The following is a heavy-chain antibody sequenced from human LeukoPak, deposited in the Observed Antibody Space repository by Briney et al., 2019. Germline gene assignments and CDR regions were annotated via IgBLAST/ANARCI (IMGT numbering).Heavy chain of an antibody. D-gene: IGHD3-16*02. J-gene: IGHJ4*02. Sequence: ASVKVSCKASGYTFTSYYMHWVRQAPGQGLEWMGIINPSGGSTSYAQKFQGRVTMTRDTSTSTVYMELSSLRSEDTAVYYCARDARNVWGSYRYWYYFDYWGQGTLVTISS. CDR1: GYTFTSYY. CDR3: ARDARNVWGSYRYWYYFDY. V-gene: IGHV1-46*01. CDR2: INPSGGST.